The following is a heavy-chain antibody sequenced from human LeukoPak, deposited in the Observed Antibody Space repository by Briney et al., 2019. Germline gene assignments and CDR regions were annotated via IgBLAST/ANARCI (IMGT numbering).Heavy chain of an antibody. J-gene: IGHJ4*02. D-gene: IGHD2-15*01. Sequence: PGGSLRLSCAASGFTLDDYGMSWVRQAPGKGLEWVSGINWNGGSTGYADSVKGQFTISRDNAKNSLYLQMNSLRAEDTALYYCARDLEGYCSGGSCYTDYWGQGTLATVSS. CDR2: INWNGGST. CDR3: ARDLEGYCSGGSCYTDY. V-gene: IGHV3-20*04. CDR1: GFTLDDYG.